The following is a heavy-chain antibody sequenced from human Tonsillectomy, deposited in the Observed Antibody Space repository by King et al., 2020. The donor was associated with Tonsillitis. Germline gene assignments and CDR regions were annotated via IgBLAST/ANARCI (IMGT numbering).Heavy chain of an antibody. CDR1: GFTFSSYG. J-gene: IGHJ6*02. CDR2: ISYDGSNK. D-gene: IGHD3-9*01. CDR3: AKDGGGYDIWTGSLGYYYHYGMDV. V-gene: IGHV3-30*18. Sequence: QLVQSGGGVVQPGRSLRLSCAASGFTFSSYGMHWVRQAPGKGLEWVAVISYDGSNKYYVDSVKGRFTISRDNSKNTLYLQMNSLRAEDTAVYYCAKDGGGYDIWTGSLGYYYHYGMDVWGQGTTVTVSS.